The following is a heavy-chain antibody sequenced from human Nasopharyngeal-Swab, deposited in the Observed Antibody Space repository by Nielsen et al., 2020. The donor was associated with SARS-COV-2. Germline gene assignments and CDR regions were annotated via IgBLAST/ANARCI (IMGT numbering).Heavy chain of an antibody. Sequence: SQTLSLTCAFYGGSFNSYYWTWIRQSPGKVLEWIGEISHSGSTKYNPSLKRRLTISVDTSNNQFSLKLTSVTAADTGVYYCARIKSGPYSSLYYYGLDVWGPGTTVTVSS. D-gene: IGHD1-26*01. V-gene: IGHV4-34*01. CDR1: GGSFNSYY. CDR3: ARIKSGPYSSLYYYGLDV. J-gene: IGHJ6*02. CDR2: ISHSGST.